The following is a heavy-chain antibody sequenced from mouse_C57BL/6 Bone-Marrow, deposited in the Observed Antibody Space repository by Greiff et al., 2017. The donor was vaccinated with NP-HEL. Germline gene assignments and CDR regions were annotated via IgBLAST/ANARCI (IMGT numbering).Heavy chain of an antibody. CDR1: GYTFTDYN. D-gene: IGHD1-1*01. CDR3: ARILHYYGSSYVGYFDV. V-gene: IGHV1-18*01. J-gene: IGHJ1*03. CDR2: INPNNGGT. Sequence: EVQLQQSGPELVKPGASVKIPCKASGYTFTDYNMDWVKQSHGKSLEWIGDINPNNGGTIYNQKFKGQATLTVDKSSSTAYMELRSLTSEDTAVYYCARILHYYGSSYVGYFDVWGTGTTVTVSS.